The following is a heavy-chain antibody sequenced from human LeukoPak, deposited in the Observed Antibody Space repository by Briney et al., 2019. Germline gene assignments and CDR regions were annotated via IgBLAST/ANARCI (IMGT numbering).Heavy chain of an antibody. J-gene: IGHJ4*02. CDR1: GGSISSYY. CDR2: IYYSGST. D-gene: IGHD3-10*01. CDR3: ARVPHLQYYGSGSWVPYFDY. Sequence: SETLSLTCTVSGGSISSYYWSWIRQPPGKGLEWIGYIYYSGSTYYNPSLKSRVTISVDTSKNQFSLKLSSVTAADTAVYYCARVPHLQYYGSGSWVPYFDYWGQGTLVTVSS. V-gene: IGHV4-59*12.